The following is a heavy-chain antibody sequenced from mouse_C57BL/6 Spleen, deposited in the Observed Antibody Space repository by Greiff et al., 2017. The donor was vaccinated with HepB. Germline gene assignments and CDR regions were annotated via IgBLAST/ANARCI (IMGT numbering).Heavy chain of an antibody. Sequence: QVQLQQSGAELVRPGASVTLSCKASGYTFTDYEMHWVKQTPVHGLEWIGAIDPETGGTAYNQKFKGKAILTADKSSSTAYMELRSLTSEDSAVYYCTRDTTVVAYYFDYWGQGTTLTVSS. D-gene: IGHD1-1*01. V-gene: IGHV1-15*01. CDR1: GYTFTDYE. CDR2: IDPETGGT. J-gene: IGHJ2*01. CDR3: TRDTTVVAYYFDY.